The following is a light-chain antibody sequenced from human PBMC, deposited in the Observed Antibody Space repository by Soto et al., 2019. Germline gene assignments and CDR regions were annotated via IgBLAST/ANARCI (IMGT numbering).Light chain of an antibody. CDR3: SSYTSGSTLYV. CDR1: SSDVDGYNC. J-gene: IGLJ1*01. V-gene: IGLV2-14*01. CDR2: DVS. Sequence: QSVLTQPASVSGSPGQSITISCTGTSSDVDGYNCVSWYQQHPGKAPKLMIYDVSNRPSGVSNRFSGSKSGNTASLTISGLQAEDEADYYCSSYTSGSTLYVFGSGTKVTVL.